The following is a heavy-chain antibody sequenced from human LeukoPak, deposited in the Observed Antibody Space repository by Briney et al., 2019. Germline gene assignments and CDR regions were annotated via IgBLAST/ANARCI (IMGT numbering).Heavy chain of an antibody. J-gene: IGHJ4*02. CDR2: ISYDGSNK. Sequence: PGGSLRLSCAASGFTFSNYPMTWVRQAPGKGLEWVAVISYDGSNKYYADSVKGRFTISRDNSKNTLYLQMNSLRAEDTAVYYCARVPGIVGASDPSFSGDWGQGTLVTVSS. CDR1: GFTFSNYP. D-gene: IGHD1-26*01. V-gene: IGHV3-30-3*01. CDR3: ARVPGIVGASDPSFSGD.